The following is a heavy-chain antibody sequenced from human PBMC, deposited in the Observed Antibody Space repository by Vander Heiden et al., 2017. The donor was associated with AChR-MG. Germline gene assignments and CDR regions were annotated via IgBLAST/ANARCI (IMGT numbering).Heavy chain of an antibody. D-gene: IGHD3-22*01. CDR2: ISSSGSTI. CDR3: ASPRGISGYVFDY. CDR1: GFTFSDYY. J-gene: IGHJ4*02. Sequence: QVQLVESGGGLVKPGGSLRLSCAASGFTFSDYYMSWIRQAPGKGLEWVSYISSSGSTIYYADAVKGRFTISRDNAKNSMYLQMNRMRAEDTAVYYCASPRGISGYVFDYWGQGTLVTVSS. V-gene: IGHV3-11*01.